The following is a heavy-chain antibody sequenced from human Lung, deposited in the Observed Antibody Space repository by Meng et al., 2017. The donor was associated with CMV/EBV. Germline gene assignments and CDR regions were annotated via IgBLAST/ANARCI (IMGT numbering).Heavy chain of an antibody. CDR2: IRHSGDIT. J-gene: IGHJ4*02. CDR3: ARQYSSSYYSDY. D-gene: IGHD6-6*01. V-gene: IGHV4-34*01. Sequence: GSLRLSCGIYGGSLSGYDWSWIRQTPGKGLEWIGEIRHSGDITNYNPSLKSRVTISIDTSKKQFSLKLSAVTAADTAVYYCARQYSSSYYSDYWGQGTLVTVSS. CDR1: GGSLSGYD.